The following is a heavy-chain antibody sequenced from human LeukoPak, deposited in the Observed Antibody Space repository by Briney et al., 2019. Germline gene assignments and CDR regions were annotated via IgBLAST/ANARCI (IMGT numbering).Heavy chain of an antibody. CDR2: IYVGDSDT. Sequence: GESLKVSCKGSGHTFSISWIGWVRQKPGEGLEWMGIIYVGDSDTRYNPSFQGQVTISADRSTSTAYLQWSSLKSSDTAIYYCARCGHYDAYRVWGQGTLVSVSS. CDR1: GHTFSISW. V-gene: IGHV5-51*01. D-gene: IGHD2-21*02. J-gene: IGHJ3*01. CDR3: ARCGHYDAYRV.